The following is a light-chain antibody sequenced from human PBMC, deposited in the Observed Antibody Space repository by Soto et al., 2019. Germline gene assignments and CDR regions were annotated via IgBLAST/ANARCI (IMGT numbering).Light chain of an antibody. V-gene: IGKV1-9*01. CDR3: QQLKSYPIT. Sequence: DIQLTQSPPSLSASVGDRVTITCRASQGIITYLNWYQQKPGKAPNLLIYSSSTLQSGVPSRFSGSGSGTDFTLTISSLQPEDFATYYCQQLKSYPITFGQGTRLEIK. J-gene: IGKJ5*01. CDR1: QGIITY. CDR2: SSS.